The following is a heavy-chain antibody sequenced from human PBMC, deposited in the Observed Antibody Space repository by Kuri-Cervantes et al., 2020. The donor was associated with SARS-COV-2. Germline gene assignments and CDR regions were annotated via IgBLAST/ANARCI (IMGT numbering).Heavy chain of an antibody. CDR1: GLTFSNYA. V-gene: IGHV3-23*01. J-gene: IGHJ3*02. Sequence: GGSLRLSCAGSGLTFSNYAMSWVRQAPGKGLKWVSGISFGGSTTYYADSVKGRFTISRDNAKNSLYLQMNSLRAEDTAVYYCASLGAFDIWGQGTMVTVSS. CDR2: ISFGGSTT. CDR3: ASLGAFDI.